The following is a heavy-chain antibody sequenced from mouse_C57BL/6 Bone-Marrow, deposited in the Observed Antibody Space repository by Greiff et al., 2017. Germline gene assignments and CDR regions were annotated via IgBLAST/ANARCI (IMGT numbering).Heavy chain of an antibody. Sequence: EVQLQQSGPELVKPGASVKISCKASGYTFTDYYMNWVKQSHGKSLEWIGDINPNNGGTSYNQKFKGKATLTVDKSSSTAYMELRSLTSEDSAVYYCAREWTVYWGQGTTLTVSS. CDR2: INPNNGGT. D-gene: IGHD1-1*01. CDR1: GYTFTDYY. J-gene: IGHJ2*01. V-gene: IGHV1-26*01. CDR3: AREWTVY.